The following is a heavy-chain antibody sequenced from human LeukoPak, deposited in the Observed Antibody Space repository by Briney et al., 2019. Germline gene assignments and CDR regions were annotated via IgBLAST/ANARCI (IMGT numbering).Heavy chain of an antibody. V-gene: IGHV1-2*02. CDR2: INPNSGGT. CDR1: GYTFTGYY. Sequence: ASVKVSCKASGYTFTGYYMHWVRQAPGQGLEWMGWINPNSGGTNYAQKFQGRVTMTRDTSISTAHMELSRLRSDDTAGYYCARDRGCSSTSCHFNWFDPWGEGSPVTASS. D-gene: IGHD2-2*01. CDR3: ARDRGCSSTSCHFNWFDP. J-gene: IGHJ5*02.